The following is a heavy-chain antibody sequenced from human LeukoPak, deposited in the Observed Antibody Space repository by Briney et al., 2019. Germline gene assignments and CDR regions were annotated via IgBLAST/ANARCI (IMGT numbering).Heavy chain of an antibody. CDR1: GGSISSYY. CDR3: ARGPSNYDILTGYYDYYYYYGMDV. CDR2: IYFSGST. D-gene: IGHD3-9*01. J-gene: IGHJ6*02. V-gene: IGHV4-59*01. Sequence: SETLSPTCTVSGGSISSYYWSWIRQPPGKGLEWIGYIYFSGSTNYNPSLKSRVTISVDTSKNQFSLKLSSVTAADTAVYYCARGPSNYDILTGYYDYYYYYGMDVWGQGTTVTVSS.